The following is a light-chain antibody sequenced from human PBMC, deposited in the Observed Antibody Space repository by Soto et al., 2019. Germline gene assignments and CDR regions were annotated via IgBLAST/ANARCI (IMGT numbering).Light chain of an antibody. Sequence: EIVMTQSPATLSLSPGERATLSCRASQSVRSGYFAWYQQKPGQAPRLLIYHASTRATGIPARFSGSGSGTEFTLTISSLQSEDFAIFYCQQFNNWPPITFGGGTKVDIK. J-gene: IGKJ4*01. CDR3: QQFNNWPPIT. V-gene: IGKV3D-15*01. CDR1: QSVRSGY. CDR2: HAS.